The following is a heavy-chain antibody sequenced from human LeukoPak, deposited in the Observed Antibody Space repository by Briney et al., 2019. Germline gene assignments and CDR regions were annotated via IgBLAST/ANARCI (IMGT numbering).Heavy chain of an antibody. Sequence: SEILFLTCAVSGASISSSNWLSWVRQPPGKGLEWIGYIYYSGSTNYNPSLKSRVTISVDTSKNQFSLKLSSVIAADTAVYYCARLYSTSRYYYMDVWGNGTTVTVSS. CDR2: IYYSGST. V-gene: IGHV4-4*02. CDR3: ARLYSTSRYYYMDV. CDR1: GASISSSNW. D-gene: IGHD6-6*01. J-gene: IGHJ6*03.